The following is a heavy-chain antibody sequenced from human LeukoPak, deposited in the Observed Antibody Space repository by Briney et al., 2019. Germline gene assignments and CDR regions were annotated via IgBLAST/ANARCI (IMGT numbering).Heavy chain of an antibody. J-gene: IGHJ3*02. CDR3: ARDDAFDI. Sequence: ASVKVSCKASGYTFSNYAISWVRQAPGQGLEWMGWNSGNTGNTNYAQNLQGRVTMTTDTSTSTAYMELRSLRSDDTAVYYCARDDAFDIWGQGTMVTVSS. CDR2: NSGNTGNT. CDR1: GYTFSNYA. V-gene: IGHV1-18*01.